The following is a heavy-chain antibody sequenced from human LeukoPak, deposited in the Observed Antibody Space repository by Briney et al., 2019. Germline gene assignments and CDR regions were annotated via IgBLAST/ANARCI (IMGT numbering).Heavy chain of an antibody. Sequence: SETLSLTCTVSGGSISSYYWSWLRQPPGKGLEWIGYIYYSGSTNYNPSLKSRVTISVDTSKNQFSLKLSSVTAADTAVYYCARADTFDGPTDYWGQGTLVTVSS. J-gene: IGHJ4*02. D-gene: IGHD5-24*01. V-gene: IGHV4-59*01. CDR3: ARADTFDGPTDY. CDR1: GGSISSYY. CDR2: IYYSGST.